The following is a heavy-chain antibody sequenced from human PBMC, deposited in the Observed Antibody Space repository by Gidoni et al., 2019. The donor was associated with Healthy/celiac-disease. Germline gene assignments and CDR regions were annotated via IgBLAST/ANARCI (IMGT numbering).Heavy chain of an antibody. CDR1: GFTFSSYA. D-gene: IGHD3-22*01. J-gene: IGHJ4*02. Sequence: EVQLLESGGGLVQPGGSLRLSCAASGFTFSSYAMSWVRQAPGKGLGWVSAISGSGGSTYYADSVKGRFTISRDNSKNTLYLQMNSLRAEDTAVYYCAKRGYYDSSAGPLPRIVRGVADYWGQGTLVTVSS. CDR2: ISGSGGST. CDR3: AKRGYYDSSAGPLPRIVRGVADY. V-gene: IGHV3-23*01.